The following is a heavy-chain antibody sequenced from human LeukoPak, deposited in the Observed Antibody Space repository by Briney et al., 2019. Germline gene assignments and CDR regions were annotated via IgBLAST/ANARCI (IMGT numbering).Heavy chain of an antibody. Sequence: SETLSLTCAVYGGSFSGYYWSWIRQPPGKGLEWIGEINHSGSTNYNPSLKSRVTISVDTSKNQFSLKLSSVTAADTAVYYCARGREWWYQSDYFDYWGQGTLVTVSS. D-gene: IGHD2-15*01. CDR3: ARGREWWYQSDYFDY. CDR1: GGSFSGYY. V-gene: IGHV4-34*01. CDR2: INHSGST. J-gene: IGHJ4*02.